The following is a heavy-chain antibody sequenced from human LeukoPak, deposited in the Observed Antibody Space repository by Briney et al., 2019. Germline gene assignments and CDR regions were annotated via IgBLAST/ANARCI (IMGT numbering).Heavy chain of an antibody. CDR2: IKSKAAGAPT. J-gene: IGHJ4*02. CDR3: TTDGGPTRSSSCYGYFDY. V-gene: IGHV3-15*01. CDR1: GVTLSNAW. Sequence: GGSLRLSCAASGVTLSNAWMSWVRQAPGKGLEWVGRIKSKAAGAPTDYATPVKGRFTISRDDSENTLYLQMNSLKTEDTAVYYCTTDGGPTRSSSCYGYFDYWGQGTPVTVSS. D-gene: IGHD2-15*01.